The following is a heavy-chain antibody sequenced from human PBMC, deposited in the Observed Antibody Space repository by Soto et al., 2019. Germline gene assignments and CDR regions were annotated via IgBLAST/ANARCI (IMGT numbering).Heavy chain of an antibody. D-gene: IGHD3-22*01. Sequence: SGPTLVNPTQTLTLTCTFSGFSLNTSGVGVGWIRQPPGKALEWLALIYWDDDKRYSPSLKSRLTITKDTSKNQVVLTMTNMDPVDTATYYCALLTYYYDSSGYYSSAEYFQHWGQGTLVTVSS. V-gene: IGHV2-5*02. CDR3: ALLTYYYDSSGYYSSAEYFQH. CDR2: IYWDDDK. J-gene: IGHJ1*01. CDR1: GFSLNTSGVG.